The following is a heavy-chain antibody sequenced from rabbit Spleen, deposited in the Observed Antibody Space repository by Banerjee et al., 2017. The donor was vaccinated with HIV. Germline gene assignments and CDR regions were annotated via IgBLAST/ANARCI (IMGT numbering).Heavy chain of an antibody. CDR2: IYVGTSNYI. V-gene: IGHV1S45*01. J-gene: IGHJ6*01. Sequence: QEQLVESGGDLVKPGASLTLTCTASGFSFSSSYYMCWVRQAPGKGLEWIGCIYVGTSNYIYYASWAKGRFTFSKTSSTTVTLQMTSLTAADTATYFCARDLDGVIGWNFGWWGPGTLVTVS. CDR1: GFSFSSSYY. D-gene: IGHD4-1*01. CDR3: ARDLDGVIGWNFGW.